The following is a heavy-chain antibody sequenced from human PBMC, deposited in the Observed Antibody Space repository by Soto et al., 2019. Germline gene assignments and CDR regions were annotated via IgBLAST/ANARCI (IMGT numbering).Heavy chain of an antibody. CDR3: AREPATAKPEGVDF. V-gene: IGHV1-2*02. CDR1: GYTFSDYY. D-gene: IGHD1-1*01. Sequence: GASVKVSCKASGYTFSDYYIHCVRQAPAQGLEWMGWINPNSGGTKYEPKFQGGVTMTRDTSITTAYMELSRLRSGDTGVYYCAREPATAKPEGVDFWGQGTLVTVSS. CDR2: INPNSGGT. J-gene: IGHJ4*02.